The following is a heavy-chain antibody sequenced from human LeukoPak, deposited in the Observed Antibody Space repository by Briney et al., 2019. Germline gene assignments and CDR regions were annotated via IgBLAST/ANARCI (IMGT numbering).Heavy chain of an antibody. D-gene: IGHD2-2*01. J-gene: IGHJ4*02. CDR3: TNHLACGGTNCPPFDY. V-gene: IGHV3-21*06. Sequence: LVNPTQTLTLTCTFSGFSLSTSGMCVSWVRQAPGKGLEWVSSISDDSVYIYYADSVEGRFTISRDNAKNSLYLQLNSLRAEDTAVYYCTNHLACGGTNCPPFDYWGQGTLVTVSS. CDR2: ISDDSVYI. CDR1: GFSLSTSG.